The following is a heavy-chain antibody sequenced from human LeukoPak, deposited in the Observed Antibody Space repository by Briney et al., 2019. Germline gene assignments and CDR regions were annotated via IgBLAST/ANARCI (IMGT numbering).Heavy chain of an antibody. CDR2: ISAYNGNT. CDR1: GYTFTSYG. V-gene: IGHV1-18*01. D-gene: IGHD2-2*01. CDR3: ARDGGSGVPADMPFDY. J-gene: IGHJ4*02. Sequence: ASVKVSCTSSGYTFTSYGFSWVRQAPGQGLEWMGWISAYNGNTNYAQKLKGRVTMTTDTSTRTAYMGLRSLRSDDTAVYYCARDGGSGVPADMPFDYWGQGTLVTVSS.